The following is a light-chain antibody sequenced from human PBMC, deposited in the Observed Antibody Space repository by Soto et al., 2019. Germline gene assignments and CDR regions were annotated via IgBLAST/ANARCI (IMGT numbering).Light chain of an antibody. CDR1: HSVSSR. CDR2: GAS. J-gene: IGKJ4*01. CDR3: QHYTNWPLT. V-gene: IGKV3-15*01. Sequence: EIVMTQSPATLSVSPGERATLSCRASHSVSSRLAWYQQKPGQAPRLLIYGASTRANGLPARFSGSGSGTEFTLTISSLQSEDFAVYYCQHYTNWPLTFGGGTKVEIK.